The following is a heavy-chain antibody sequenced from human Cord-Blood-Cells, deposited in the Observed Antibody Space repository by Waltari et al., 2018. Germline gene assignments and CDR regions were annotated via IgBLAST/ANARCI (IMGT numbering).Heavy chain of an antibody. J-gene: IGHJ4*02. CDR1: GYTFTSYA. CDR3: ARGGYSSSWYVSFDY. Sequence: VQLVQSGAEMKKPGASVKVSCKAFGYTFTSYAMHWVRQAPGQRLEWMGWINAGNGNTKYSQKFQGRVTITRDTSASTAYMVLSSLRSEDTAVYYCARGGYSSSWYVSFDYWGQGTLVTVSS. V-gene: IGHV1-3*01. D-gene: IGHD6-13*01. CDR2: INAGNGNT.